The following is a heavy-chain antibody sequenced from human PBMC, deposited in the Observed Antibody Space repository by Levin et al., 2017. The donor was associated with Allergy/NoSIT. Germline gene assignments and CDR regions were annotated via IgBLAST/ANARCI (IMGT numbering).Heavy chain of an antibody. CDR1: GFTVSSNY. D-gene: IGHD6-6*01. Sequence: GGSLRLSCAASGFTVSSNYMSWVRQAPGKGLEWVSVIYSGGSTYYADSVKGRFTISRDNSKNTLYLQMNSLRAEDTAVYYCARDNTADSSSDYFDYWGQGTLVTVSS. CDR2: IYSGGST. J-gene: IGHJ4*02. V-gene: IGHV3-53*01. CDR3: ARDNTADSSSDYFDY.